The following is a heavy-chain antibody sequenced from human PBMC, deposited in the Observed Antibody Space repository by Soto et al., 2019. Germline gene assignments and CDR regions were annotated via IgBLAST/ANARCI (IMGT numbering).Heavy chain of an antibody. J-gene: IGHJ3*02. CDR1: GYTFTGYY. V-gene: IGHV1-2*02. CDR3: ARSIAAAGIDAFDI. D-gene: IGHD6-13*01. CDR2: INPNSGGT. Sequence: ASVKVSCKASGYTFTGYYMHWVRQAPGQGLEWMGWINPNSGGTNYARKFQGRVTMTRDTSISTAYMELSRLRSDDTAVYYCARSIAAAGIDAFDIWGQGTMVTVSS.